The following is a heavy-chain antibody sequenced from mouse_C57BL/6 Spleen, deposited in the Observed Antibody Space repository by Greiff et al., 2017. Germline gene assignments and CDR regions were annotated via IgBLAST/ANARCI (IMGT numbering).Heavy chain of an antibody. CDR2: INPNYGTT. CDR3: AETAQAKSSWFAY. D-gene: IGHD3-2*02. CDR1: GYSFTDYN. Sequence: EVQLQQSGPELVKPGASVKISCKASGYSFTDYNMNWVKQSNGKSLEWIGVINPNYGTTSYNQKFKGKDTLTVDQSSSTAYMQLNSLTSEDSAVYYCAETAQAKSSWFAYWGQGTLVTVSA. J-gene: IGHJ3*01. V-gene: IGHV1-39*01.